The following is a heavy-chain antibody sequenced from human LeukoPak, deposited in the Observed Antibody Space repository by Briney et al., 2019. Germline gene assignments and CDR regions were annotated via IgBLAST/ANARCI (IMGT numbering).Heavy chain of an antibody. Sequence: ASVKLSCKASGYTFTGYYMHWVRQAPGQGLEWMGWINPNSGGTNYAQKFQGRVTMTRDTSISTAYMELSRLRSDDTAVYYCARVAIVVVVAATPPHDAFDIWGQGTMVTVSS. J-gene: IGHJ3*02. V-gene: IGHV1-2*02. D-gene: IGHD2-15*01. CDR3: ARVAIVVVVAATPPHDAFDI. CDR1: GYTFTGYY. CDR2: INPNSGGT.